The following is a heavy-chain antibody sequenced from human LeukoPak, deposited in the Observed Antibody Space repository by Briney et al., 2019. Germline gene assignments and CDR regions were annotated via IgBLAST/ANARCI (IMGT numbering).Heavy chain of an antibody. J-gene: IGHJ4*02. CDR3: ASDRNSNNWFYY. D-gene: IGHD2/OR15-2a*01. V-gene: IGHV3-23*01. Sequence: GGSLRLSCAASGFTFSTYAMGWVRQAPGKGLEWVSTISGSGGSTDYADSVKGRFTISRDNSKNTLYLQMNTLRAKDTAVYFCASDRNSNNWFYYWGQGTLVTVSS. CDR1: GFTFSTYA. CDR2: ISGSGGST.